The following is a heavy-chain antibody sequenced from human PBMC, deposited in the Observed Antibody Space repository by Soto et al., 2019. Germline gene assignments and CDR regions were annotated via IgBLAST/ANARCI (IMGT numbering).Heavy chain of an antibody. CDR2: IYYSGST. CDR3: ARDIRSCSGGSCYVWFDP. CDR1: GGSISSYY. Sequence: QVQLQESGPGLVKPSETLSLTCTVSGGSISSYYWSWIRQPPGKGLEWIGYIYYSGSTNYNPSLTSRVTISVDTSKNQFSLKLSSVTAADTAVYYCARDIRSCSGGSCYVWFDPWGQGTLVTVSS. V-gene: IGHV4-59*01. J-gene: IGHJ5*02. D-gene: IGHD2-15*01.